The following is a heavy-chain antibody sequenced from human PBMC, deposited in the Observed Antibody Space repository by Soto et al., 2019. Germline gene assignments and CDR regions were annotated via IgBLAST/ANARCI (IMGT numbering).Heavy chain of an antibody. J-gene: IGHJ4*02. V-gene: IGHV4-61*01. D-gene: IGHD6-25*01. Sequence: PSETQSLTCTVSGGSVSSGSYYWSWIRQPPGKGLEWIGYIYYSGSTNYNPSLKSRVTISVDTSKNQFSLKLSSVTAADTAVYYCARLGAARVFDYWGQGTLVTVSS. CDR2: IYYSGST. CDR3: ARLGAARVFDY. CDR1: GGSVSSGSYY.